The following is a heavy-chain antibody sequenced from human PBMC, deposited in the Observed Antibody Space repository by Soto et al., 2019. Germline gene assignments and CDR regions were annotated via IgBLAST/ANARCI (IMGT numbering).Heavy chain of an antibody. J-gene: IGHJ6*03. Sequence: ASVKVSCKASGYTFTSYYINWVRQATGQGLEWMGWMNPNSGNTGYAQKFQGRVTMTRNTSISTAYMELSSLRSEDTAVYYCARVKGTGYYYYYMDVWGKGTTVTVSS. CDR1: GYTFTSYY. CDR2: MNPNSGNT. CDR3: ARVKGTGYYYYYMDV. D-gene: IGHD3-9*01. V-gene: IGHV1-8*01.